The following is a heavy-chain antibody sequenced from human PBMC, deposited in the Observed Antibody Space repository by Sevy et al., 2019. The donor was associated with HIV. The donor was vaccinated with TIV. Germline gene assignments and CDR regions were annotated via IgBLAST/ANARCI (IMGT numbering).Heavy chain of an antibody. J-gene: IGHJ4*02. CDR2: IQYDGSNK. CDR1: GFSYSSYG. Sequence: GGSLRLSCAASGFSYSSYGMHWVRQAPGKGLEWVAYIQYDGSNKEYAESVKGRFTISRDNSKNTLDLQMNSLRVEDTAVYYCVKEGGGEGGDHWGQGTLVTVSS. D-gene: IGHD2-21*01. V-gene: IGHV3-30*02. CDR3: VKEGGGEGGDH.